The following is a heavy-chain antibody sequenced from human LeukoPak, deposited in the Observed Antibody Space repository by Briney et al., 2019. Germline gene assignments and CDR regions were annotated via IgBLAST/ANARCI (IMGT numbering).Heavy chain of an antibody. J-gene: IGHJ4*02. CDR2: LGSGGIIT. CDR1: GFTFSTYA. Sequence: RPGGSLRLSCAASGFTFSTYAMSWVRQAPGKGLEWVSVLGSGGIITHYADSVKGRFTISRDISKNTLYLQMTSLRAEDTAVYYCAKYIVTAPTPTRAFDSWGQGTLVTVSS. V-gene: IGHV3-23*03. D-gene: IGHD2/OR15-2a*01. CDR3: AKYIVTAPTPTRAFDS.